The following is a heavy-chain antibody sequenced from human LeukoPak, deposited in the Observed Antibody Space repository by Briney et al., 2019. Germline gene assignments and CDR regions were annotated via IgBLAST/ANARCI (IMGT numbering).Heavy chain of an antibody. J-gene: IGHJ4*02. CDR2: IYPGDSDT. Sequence: GESLKISCKGSGYSFTSYWIGWVRQMPGKGLEWMGIIYPGDSDTRYSPSFQGQVTISADKSISTAYLQWSSLKASVTAMYYCASSIAAAGSYFDYWGQGTLVTVSS. CDR3: ASSIAAAGSYFDY. D-gene: IGHD6-13*01. CDR1: GYSFTSYW. V-gene: IGHV5-51*01.